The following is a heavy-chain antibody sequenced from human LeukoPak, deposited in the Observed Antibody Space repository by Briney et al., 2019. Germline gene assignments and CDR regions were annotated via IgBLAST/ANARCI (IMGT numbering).Heavy chain of an antibody. Sequence: APVKVSCKASGYTFTSYGISWVRQAPGQGLEWMGWISAYNGNTNYAQKLQGRVTMTTDTSTSTAYMELRSLRSDDTAVYYCARDLRREQQLVLGYWGQGTLVTVSS. CDR1: GYTFTSYG. J-gene: IGHJ4*02. CDR2: ISAYNGNT. V-gene: IGHV1-18*04. CDR3: ARDLRREQQLVLGY. D-gene: IGHD6-13*01.